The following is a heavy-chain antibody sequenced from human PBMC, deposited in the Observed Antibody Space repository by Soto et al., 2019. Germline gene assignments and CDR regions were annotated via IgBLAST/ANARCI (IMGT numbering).Heavy chain of an antibody. CDR2: TIPVFNTA. D-gene: IGHD3-10*01. V-gene: IGHV1-69*06. Sequence: QVQLEQSGAEVKKPGSSVKISCKASGGTLSDHGVSWLRQAPGQGLEWVGGTIPVFNTANYAPKFQGRVTIAADKSTNIAYMELGSLRSEDTAFYCWARGVYGSGNYYTGPSSFDIWGQGTLVIVSS. CDR1: GGTLSDHG. CDR3: ARGVYGSGNYYTGPSSFDI. J-gene: IGHJ3*02.